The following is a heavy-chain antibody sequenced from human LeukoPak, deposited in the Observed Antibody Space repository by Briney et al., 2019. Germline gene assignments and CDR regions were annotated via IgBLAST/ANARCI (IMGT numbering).Heavy chain of an antibody. CDR3: ARAPLLWDGMDV. J-gene: IGHJ6*02. D-gene: IGHD3-10*01. V-gene: IGHV3-21*01. Sequence: GGSLRLSCAASGFTFDDYAMNWVRQAPGKGLEWVSSISSSSSYIYYADSVKGRFTISRDNAKNSLYLQMNSLRAEDTAVYYCARAPLLWDGMDVWGQGTTVTVSS. CDR1: GFTFDDYA. CDR2: ISSSSSYI.